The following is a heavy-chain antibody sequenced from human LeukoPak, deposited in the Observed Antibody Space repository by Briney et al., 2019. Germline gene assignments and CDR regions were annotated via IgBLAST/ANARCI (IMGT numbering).Heavy chain of an antibody. CDR2: IYYSGST. V-gene: IGHV4-39*01. CDR1: GGSISSSSYY. CDR3: ARAGRQWLVAYDY. Sequence: SETLSLTCTVSGGSISSSSYYWGWIRQPPGKGLEWIGSIYYSGSTYYNPSLKSRVTISVDTSKNQFSLKLSSVTAADTAVYYCARAGRQWLVAYDYWGQGTLVTVSS. J-gene: IGHJ4*02. D-gene: IGHD6-19*01.